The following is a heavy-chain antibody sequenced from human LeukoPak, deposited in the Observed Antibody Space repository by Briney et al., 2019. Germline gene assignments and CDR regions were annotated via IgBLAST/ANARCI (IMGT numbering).Heavy chain of an antibody. CDR2: ISGSGGSI. CDR1: GFTFSGYA. D-gene: IGHD5-12*01. V-gene: IGHV3-23*01. CDR3: AKTPGYSGYESPIDY. Sequence: PGASLRLSCAASGFTFSGYAMSWVRQAPGKGLEWVSGISGSGGSIYYADSVKGRFTISRDNSKNTLYLQMNNLRAEDTAVYYCAKTPGYSGYESPIDYWGQGTLVTVSS. J-gene: IGHJ4*02.